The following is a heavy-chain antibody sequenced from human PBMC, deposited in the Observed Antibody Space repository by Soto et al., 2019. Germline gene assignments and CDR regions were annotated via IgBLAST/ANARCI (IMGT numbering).Heavy chain of an antibody. CDR2: IYYGGSS. CDR1: GVSISSSSYY. CDR3: ARHGSY. V-gene: IGHV4-39*01. J-gene: IGHJ4*02. Sequence: QLQLQESGPGLVKPSETLSLTCTVSGVSISSSSYYWGWFRQPPGKGLEWIGTIYYGGSSYSNPSLKSRVTLSLDTSKNQFSLTLTSVTAADTAVYYCARHGSYWGQGTLFTVSS.